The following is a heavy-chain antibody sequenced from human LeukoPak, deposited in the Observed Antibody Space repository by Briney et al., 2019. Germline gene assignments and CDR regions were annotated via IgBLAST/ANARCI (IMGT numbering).Heavy chain of an antibody. CDR3: ARGTVTMVRGGHTEIDY. J-gene: IGHJ4*02. CDR2: ISTYNGNT. D-gene: IGHD3-10*01. CDR1: GYTFTSYA. Sequence: GASVKVSCKASGYTFTSYAMHWVRQAPGQRLEWMGWISTYNGNTNYAQKLQGRVTMTTDTSTSTAYMELRSLRSDDTAVYYCARGTVTMVRGGHTEIDYWGQGTLVTVSS. V-gene: IGHV1-18*01.